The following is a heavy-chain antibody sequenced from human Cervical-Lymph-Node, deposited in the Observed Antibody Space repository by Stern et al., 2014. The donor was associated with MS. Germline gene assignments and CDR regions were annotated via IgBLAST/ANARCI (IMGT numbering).Heavy chain of an antibody. V-gene: IGHV1-24*01. Sequence: QVQLVQSGAEVKKPGASVKVSCKVSGDTLSEISMHWVRQAPGKGLEWMGGFDPQHCETLCPQKFQGRVPMAEDRSTDTAYMELSSLRSEDTAMYYCATHRGRVTYYYGMDVWGQGTTVTVSS. CDR2: FDPQHCET. CDR3: ATHRGRVTYYYGMDV. D-gene: IGHD2-21*02. J-gene: IGHJ6*02. CDR1: GDTLSEIS.